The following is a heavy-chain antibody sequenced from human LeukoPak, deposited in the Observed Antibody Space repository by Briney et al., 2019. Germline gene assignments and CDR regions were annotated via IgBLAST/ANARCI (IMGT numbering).Heavy chain of an antibody. J-gene: IGHJ5*01. D-gene: IGHD1-14*01. CDR3: AKGASHGIHYWFDP. CDR1: GFKFDDYA. Sequence: PGRSLRLSCEASGFKFDDYAMHWVRQAPGKGPEWVSGVSWDSRSVAYADSVRGRFTTSRDNAKNSLYLQMNSLTTEDTAFYHCAKGASHGIHYWFDPWGQGTLVTVST. V-gene: IGHV3-9*01. CDR2: VSWDSRSV.